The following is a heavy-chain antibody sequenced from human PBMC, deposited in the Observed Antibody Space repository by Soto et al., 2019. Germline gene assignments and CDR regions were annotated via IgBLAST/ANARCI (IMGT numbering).Heavy chain of an antibody. V-gene: IGHV3-11*06. D-gene: IGHD6-13*01. CDR1: GLTFSDYY. Sequence: QGQLVESGGGLVKPGGSLRLSCAASGLTFSDYYMSWIRQAPGEGLEWVSYISGSSTYAGYADSVKGRFTISRDNARNSLYLQMNSLRAEDTAVYYCAREATGNGMDVWGQGTTVTVSS. CDR3: AREATGNGMDV. J-gene: IGHJ6*02. CDR2: ISGSSTYA.